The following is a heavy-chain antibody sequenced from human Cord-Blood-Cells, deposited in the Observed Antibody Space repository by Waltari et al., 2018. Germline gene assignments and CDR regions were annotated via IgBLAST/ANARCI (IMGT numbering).Heavy chain of an antibody. D-gene: IGHD5-18*01. J-gene: IGHJ1*01. CDR3: ARGYSSRHPEEYFQH. V-gene: IGHV3-33*01. Sequence: QVQLVESGGGVVQPGRSLRLSCAASGFTFSSYGMHWVRQAPGKGWEWVAVIWYDGSNKYYADSVKGRFTISRDNSKNTLYLQMNSLRAEDTAVYYCARGYSSRHPEEYFQHWGQGTLVTVSS. CDR2: IWYDGSNK. CDR1: GFTFSSYG.